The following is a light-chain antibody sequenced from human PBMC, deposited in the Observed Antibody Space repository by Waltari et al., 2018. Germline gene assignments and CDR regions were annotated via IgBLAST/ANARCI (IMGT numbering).Light chain of an antibody. CDR3: QQYYSTPYT. CDR2: WAS. J-gene: IGKJ2*01. Sequence: DIVMTQSPDSLAVSLGERATINCKSNQSVLYNSNNKNFLAWYQHKAGRPPKLLIYWASTRESGVPDRFSGSGSGTDFTLTISTLQAEDVAVYYCQQYYSTPYTFGQGTKLEIK. CDR1: QSVLYNSNNKNF. V-gene: IGKV4-1*01.